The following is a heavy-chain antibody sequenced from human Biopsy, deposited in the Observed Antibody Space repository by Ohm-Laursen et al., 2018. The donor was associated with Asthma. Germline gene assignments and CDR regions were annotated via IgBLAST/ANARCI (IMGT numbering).Heavy chain of an antibody. J-gene: IGHJ4*02. CDR2: ISYTGNT. V-gene: IGHV4-39*01. D-gene: IGHD7-27*01. Sequence: GTLSLTCTVSGGSMSSSSYSWGWIRQPPGKGLEWIGSISYTGNTDIPSLRSRVTLSVDTSKNNFSLKLTSVTAADTAVFYCARHWNWGSFFDYWGQGALVTVSS. CDR3: ARHWNWGSFFDY. CDR1: GGSMSSSSYS.